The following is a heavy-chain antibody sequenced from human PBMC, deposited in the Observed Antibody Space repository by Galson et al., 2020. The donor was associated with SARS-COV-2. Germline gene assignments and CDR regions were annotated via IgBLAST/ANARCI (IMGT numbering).Heavy chain of an antibody. CDR2: IWYDGSNK. V-gene: IGHV3-33*01. CDR3: ARVGGSGGSYPLQH. Sequence: GESLKISCAASGFTFSSYGMHWVRQAPGKGLEWVAVIWYDGSNKYYADSVKGRFTISRDNSKNTLYLQMNSLRAEDTAVYYCARVGGSGGSYPLQHWGQGTLVTVSS. D-gene: IGHD1-26*01. CDR1: GFTFSSYG. J-gene: IGHJ1*01.